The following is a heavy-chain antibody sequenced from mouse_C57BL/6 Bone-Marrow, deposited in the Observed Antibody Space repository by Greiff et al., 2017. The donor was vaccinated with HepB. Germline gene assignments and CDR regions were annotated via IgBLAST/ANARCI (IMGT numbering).Heavy chain of an antibody. V-gene: IGHV1-81*01. CDR1: GYTFTSYG. CDR3: ARPSRTGCDY. D-gene: IGHD3-3*01. Sequence: QVQLKQSGAELARPGASVKLSCKASGYTFTSYGISWVKQRTGQGLEWIGEIYPRSGNTYYNEKFKGKATLTADKSSSTAYMELRSLTSEDSAVYFCARPSRTGCDYWGQGTTLTVSS. J-gene: IGHJ2*01. CDR2: IYPRSGNT.